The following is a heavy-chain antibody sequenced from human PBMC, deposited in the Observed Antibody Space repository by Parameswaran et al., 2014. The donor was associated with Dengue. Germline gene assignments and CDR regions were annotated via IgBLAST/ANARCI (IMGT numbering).Heavy chain of an antibody. Sequence: WIRQPPGKGLVWVSRINSDGSSTSYADSVKGRFTISRDNAKNTLYLQMNSLRAEDTAVYYCARVGEWKALFRYYYYGMDVWGQGTTVTAP. V-gene: IGHV3-74*01. J-gene: IGHJ6*02. D-gene: IGHD3-10*01. CDR2: INSDGSST. CDR3: ARVGEWKALFRYYYYGMDV.